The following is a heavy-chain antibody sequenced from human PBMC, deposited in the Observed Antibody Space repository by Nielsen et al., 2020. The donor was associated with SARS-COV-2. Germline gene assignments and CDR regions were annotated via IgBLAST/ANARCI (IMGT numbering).Heavy chain of an antibody. V-gene: IGHV3-53*01. Sequence: GESLKISCAASGFTVSSNYMSWVRQAPGKGLEWVSVIYSGGSTYYADSVKGRFTISRDNSKNTLYLQMNSLRAEDTAVYYRARDGAGGAATDYYYYGMDVWGQGTTVTVSS. CDR2: IYSGGST. D-gene: IGHD2-8*02. CDR1: GFTVSSNY. CDR3: ARDGAGGAATDYYYYGMDV. J-gene: IGHJ6*02.